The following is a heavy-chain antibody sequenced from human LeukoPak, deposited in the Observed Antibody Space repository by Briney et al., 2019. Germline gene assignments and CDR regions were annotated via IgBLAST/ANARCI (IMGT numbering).Heavy chain of an antibody. CDR2: IWYDGSNK. J-gene: IGHJ6*02. CDR3: ASLTEPDYYYGMDD. Sequence: PGGSLRLSCAASGFTFSSYGMHWVRQAPGKGLEWVAVIWYDGSNKYYADSVKGRFTISRDNSKNTLYLQMNSLRAEDTAVYYCASLTEPDYYYGMDDWGQGTTVTVSS. V-gene: IGHV3-33*01. CDR1: GFTFSSYG. D-gene: IGHD1-14*01.